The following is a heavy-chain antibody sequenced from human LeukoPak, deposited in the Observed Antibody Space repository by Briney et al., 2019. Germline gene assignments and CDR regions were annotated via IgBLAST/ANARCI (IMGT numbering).Heavy chain of an antibody. D-gene: IGHD1-14*01. Sequence: GGSLRLSCAASGFTFSSYWMHWVRQAPGKGLVWVSRINSDGSSTSYADSVKGRFTISRDNAKNTLYLQMNSLRAADTAVYFCACASGARCEYGDWGQVTLVTVAS. CDR1: GFTFSSYW. CDR3: ACASGARCEYGD. J-gene: IGHJ1*01. V-gene: IGHV3-74*01. CDR2: INSDGSST.